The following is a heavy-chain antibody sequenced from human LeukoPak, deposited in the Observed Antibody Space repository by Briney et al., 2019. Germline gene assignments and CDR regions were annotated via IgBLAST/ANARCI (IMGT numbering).Heavy chain of an antibody. Sequence: GGSLRLSCAASGFTFSSYAMSWVRQAPGKGLEWVSAISGSGGSTYYADSVKGRFTISRDNSKNTLYLQMNSLRAEDTAVYYCAMQGYSRSWYPFDYWGQGTLVTVSS. CDR1: GFTFSSYA. D-gene: IGHD6-13*01. J-gene: IGHJ4*02. CDR3: AMQGYSRSWYPFDY. CDR2: ISGSGGST. V-gene: IGHV3-23*01.